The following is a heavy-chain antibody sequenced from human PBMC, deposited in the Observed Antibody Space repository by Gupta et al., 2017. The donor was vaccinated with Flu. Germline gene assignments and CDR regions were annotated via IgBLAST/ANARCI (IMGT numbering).Heavy chain of an antibody. Sequence: EVQLVESGGGLVKPGGSLRLSCAASGFTFSSYSMNWVRQAPGKGLEWVSSISSSSSYIDYADSVKGRFTISRDNAKNSLYLQMNSLRAEDTAVYYCASSWSAMGYIDYWGQGTLVTVSS. D-gene: IGHD6-13*01. CDR3: ASSWSAMGYIDY. V-gene: IGHV3-21*01. J-gene: IGHJ4*02. CDR2: ISSSSSYI. CDR1: GFTFSSYS.